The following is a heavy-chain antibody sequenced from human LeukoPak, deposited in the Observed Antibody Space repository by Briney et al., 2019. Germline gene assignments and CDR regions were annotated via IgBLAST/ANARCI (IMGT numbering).Heavy chain of an antibody. D-gene: IGHD3-3*01. V-gene: IGHV5-51*01. Sequence: GESLKISCKGSEYSFITFRIGWARQMPGKGLEWMGIIHPGDSDARYSPSFQDQVTISADKSIITAYLQWSSLKASDTAMYYCARRDEDEGWNYWGQGTLVTVSS. J-gene: IGHJ4*02. CDR1: EYSFITFR. CDR2: IHPGDSDA. CDR3: ARRDEDEGWNY.